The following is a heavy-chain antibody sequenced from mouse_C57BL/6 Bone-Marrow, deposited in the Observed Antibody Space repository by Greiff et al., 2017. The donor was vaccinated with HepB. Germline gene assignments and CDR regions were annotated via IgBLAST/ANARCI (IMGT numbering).Heavy chain of an antibody. V-gene: IGHV7-3*01. Sequence: EVQLVESGGGLVQPGGSLSLSCAASGFTFTDYYMSWVRQPPGKALEWLGFIRNKANGYTTEYSASVKGRFTISRGNSQSILYLQMNALRAEDSAAYYCARWTGTGYFGYWGQGTTLTVSS. J-gene: IGHJ2*01. D-gene: IGHD4-1*01. CDR1: GFTFTDYY. CDR3: ARWTGTGYFGY. CDR2: IRNKANGYTT.